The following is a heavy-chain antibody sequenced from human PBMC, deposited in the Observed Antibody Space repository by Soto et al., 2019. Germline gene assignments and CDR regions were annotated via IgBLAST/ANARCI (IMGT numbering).Heavy chain of an antibody. Sequence: SGPTLVNPTETLTLTCTVSGFSLSNARMGVSWIRQPPGKALEWLAHIFSNDEKSYSTSLKSRLTISKDTSKSQVVLTMTNMDPVDTATYYCARITRGWVAAAGTHTNWFEPWGKGTLVTVSS. CDR1: GFSLSNARMG. CDR3: ARITRGWVAAAGTHTNWFEP. CDR2: IFSNDEK. J-gene: IGHJ5*02. D-gene: IGHD6-13*01. V-gene: IGHV2-26*01.